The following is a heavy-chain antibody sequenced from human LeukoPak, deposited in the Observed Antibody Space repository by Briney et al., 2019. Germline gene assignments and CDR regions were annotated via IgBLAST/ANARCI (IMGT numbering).Heavy chain of an antibody. CDR1: GGSISSGGYY. Sequence: SETLSLTCTVSGGSISSGGYYWSWIRQHPRKGLEWIGYIYYSGSTYYNPSLKSRVAISVDTSKNQFSLKLSSVTAADTAVYYCARDSGSYYFDYWGQGTLVTVSS. V-gene: IGHV4-31*03. CDR2: IYYSGST. J-gene: IGHJ4*02. CDR3: ARDSGSYYFDY. D-gene: IGHD1-26*01.